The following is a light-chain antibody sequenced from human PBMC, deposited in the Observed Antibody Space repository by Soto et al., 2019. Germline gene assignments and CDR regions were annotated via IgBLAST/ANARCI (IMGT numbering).Light chain of an antibody. CDR1: SSDVGGYDY. V-gene: IGLV2-14*01. J-gene: IGLJ1*01. CDR2: EVS. Sequence: QSALTQPASVSGSPGQSVTISCTGASSDVGGYDYVSWYQQHPGKAPKLMIYEVSNRPSGVSRRFSGSKSGNTASLTISGLQAEDEAHYYCSSYTSDNRDYVFGTGTKVTV. CDR3: SSYTSDNRDYV.